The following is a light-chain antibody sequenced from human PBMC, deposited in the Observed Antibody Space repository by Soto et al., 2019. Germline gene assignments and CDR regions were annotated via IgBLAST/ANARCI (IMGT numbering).Light chain of an antibody. CDR2: QDS. V-gene: IGLV3-1*01. Sequence: SYELTQPPSVSVSPGQTTSITCSGDKLGDKYVCWYQQKPGQSPVLVIYQDSKRPSGIPERFSGSNSGNTATLIISGTQGMDEADYYCQAWDSSTYVFGTGTKVTVL. CDR1: KLGDKY. J-gene: IGLJ1*01. CDR3: QAWDSSTYV.